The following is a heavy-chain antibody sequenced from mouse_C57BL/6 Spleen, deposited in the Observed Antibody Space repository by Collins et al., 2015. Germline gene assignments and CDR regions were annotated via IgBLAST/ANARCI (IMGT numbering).Heavy chain of an antibody. CDR3: ARDGLLQGAMDY. CDR2: ISYDGSN. CDR1: GYSITSGYY. V-gene: IGHV3-6*01. Sequence: DVQLQESGPGLVKPSQSLSLTCSVTGYSITSGYYWNWIRQFPGNKLEWMGYISYDGSNNYNPSLKNRISITRDTSKNQFFLKLNSVTTEDTATYYCARDGLLQGAMDYWGQGTSVTVSS. J-gene: IGHJ4*01. D-gene: IGHD2-10*01.